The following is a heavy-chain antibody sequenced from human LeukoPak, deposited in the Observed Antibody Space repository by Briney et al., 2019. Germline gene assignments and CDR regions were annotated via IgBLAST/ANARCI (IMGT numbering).Heavy chain of an antibody. D-gene: IGHD3-10*01. CDR3: ARGITMVRGDQRGLN. V-gene: IGHV3-23*01. CDR2: ISYSGGST. CDR1: GFTFSSYW. J-gene: IGHJ4*02. Sequence: PGGSLRLSCAASGFTFSSYWMSWVRQAPGKGLEWVSGISYSGGSTYYADSVKGRFTISRDNAKNTLYLQMNSLRAEDTAVYYCARGITMVRGDQRGLNWGQGTLVTVSS.